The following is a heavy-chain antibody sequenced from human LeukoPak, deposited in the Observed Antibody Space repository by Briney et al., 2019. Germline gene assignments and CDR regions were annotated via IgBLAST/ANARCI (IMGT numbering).Heavy chain of an antibody. D-gene: IGHD2-21*02. J-gene: IGHJ4*02. CDR1: GFTFRNYY. CDR2: IYSGGST. V-gene: IGHV3-53*01. CDR3: ARTSYCGGDCSFDY. Sequence: GGSLRLSCAASGFTFRNYYMTWIRQAPGKGLEWVSVIYSGGSTYYADSVKGRFTISRDNSKNTLYLQMNSLRAEDTAVYYCARTSYCGGDCSFDYWGQGTLVTVSS.